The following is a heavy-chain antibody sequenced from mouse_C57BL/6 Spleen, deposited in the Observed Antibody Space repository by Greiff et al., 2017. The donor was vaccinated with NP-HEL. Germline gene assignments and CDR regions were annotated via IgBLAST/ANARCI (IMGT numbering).Heavy chain of an antibody. J-gene: IGHJ1*03. Sequence: VQLKESGPELVKPGASVKISCKASGYSFTGYYMNWVKQSPEKSLEWIGEINPSTGGTTYNQKFKAKATLTVDKSSSTAYMQLKSLTSEDSAVYYCARGGDYDYDGWYFDVWGTGTTVTVSS. CDR2: INPSTGGT. V-gene: IGHV1-42*01. CDR1: GYSFTGYY. CDR3: ARGGDYDYDGWYFDV. D-gene: IGHD2-4*01.